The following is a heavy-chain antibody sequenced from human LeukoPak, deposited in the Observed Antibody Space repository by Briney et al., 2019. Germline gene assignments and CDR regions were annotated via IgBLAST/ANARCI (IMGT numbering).Heavy chain of an antibody. J-gene: IGHJ4*02. Sequence: SSVKVSCKASGYTFTGYYMHWVRQAPGQRLEWMGWINPNSGGTNYAQKFQGRVTMTRDTSISTSYMELSGLRSDDTAVYYCARDYYGSGSYDFDCWGQGSLATVCS. CDR1: GYTFTGYY. D-gene: IGHD3-10*01. V-gene: IGHV1-2*02. CDR3: ARDYYGSGSYDFDC. CDR2: INPNSGGT.